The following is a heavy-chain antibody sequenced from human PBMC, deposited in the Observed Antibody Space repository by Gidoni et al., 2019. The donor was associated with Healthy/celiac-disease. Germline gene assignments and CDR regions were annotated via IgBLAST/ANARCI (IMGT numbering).Heavy chain of an antibody. D-gene: IGHD3-16*02. V-gene: IGHV4-39*01. Sequence: LQLQESGPGLVKPSETLSLTCTVSGGSISSSSSYWGWIRQPPGKGLEWIGSIYYSGSTYYNPSLKSRVTISVDTSKNQFSLKLSSVTAADTAVYYCARAPSYDYVWGSYRPPYFDYWGQGTLVTVSS. CDR1: GGSISSSSSY. J-gene: IGHJ4*02. CDR2: IYYSGST. CDR3: ARAPSYDYVWGSYRPPYFDY.